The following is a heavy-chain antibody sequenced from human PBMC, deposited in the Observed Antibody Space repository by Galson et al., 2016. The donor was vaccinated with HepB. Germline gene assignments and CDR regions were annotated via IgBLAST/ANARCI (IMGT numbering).Heavy chain of an antibody. CDR2: TYYRPKWYN. D-gene: IGHD6-13*01. J-gene: IGHJ2*01. V-gene: IGHV6-1*01. CDR1: GDSVSSHSVT. Sequence: CAISGDSVSSHSVTWNWIRQSPSRGLEWLGRTYYRPKWYNDYAVSVKSRMTINPDTSKNQFSLQLNSVTPEDTAVYYCARRGSKEKGYFDLWGRGTLVTVSS. CDR3: ARRGSKEKGYFDL.